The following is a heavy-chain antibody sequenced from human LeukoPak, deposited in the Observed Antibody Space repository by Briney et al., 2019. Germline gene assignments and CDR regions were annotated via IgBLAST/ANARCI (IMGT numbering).Heavy chain of an antibody. CDR3: ASDRSLIASLYYFDN. Sequence: PGGSLRLSCEASGITFSAYTMNWVRHAPGKGLEWVSSISGSGSYIFYADSVKGRFTISRDNAKNSLYLQMSSLRVEDTAVYYCASDRSLIASLYYFDNWGQGTLVTVSS. D-gene: IGHD3-22*01. J-gene: IGHJ4*02. V-gene: IGHV3-21*01. CDR2: ISGSGSYI. CDR1: GITFSAYT.